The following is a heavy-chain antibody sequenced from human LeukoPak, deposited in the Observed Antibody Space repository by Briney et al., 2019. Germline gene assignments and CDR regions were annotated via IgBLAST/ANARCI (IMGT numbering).Heavy chain of an antibody. CDR1: GGTFSSYA. D-gene: IGHD1-26*01. Sequence: ASVKVSCKASGGTFSSYAISWVRQAPGQGLEWMGGIIPIFGTANYAQKFQGRVTITADESTSTAYMELSSLRSDDTAVYYCAREGGRTWELEAFDIWGQGTMVTVSS. CDR3: AREGGRTWELEAFDI. V-gene: IGHV1-69*13. J-gene: IGHJ3*02. CDR2: IIPIFGTA.